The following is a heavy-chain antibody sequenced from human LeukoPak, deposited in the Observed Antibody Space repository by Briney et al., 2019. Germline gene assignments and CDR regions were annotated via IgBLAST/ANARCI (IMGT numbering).Heavy chain of an antibody. V-gene: IGHV4-4*07. CDR2: IFTSGIISGNT. D-gene: IGHD3-22*01. J-gene: IGHJ3*02. CDR1: GGSTSSYY. Sequence: SETLSLTCTVSGGSTSSYYWSWIRQPPGKGLEWIGRIFTSGIISGNTNYNPSLERRVTMSVDASKNQFSLRLTSVTAADTAIYYCARDRYYYDTSGYYSAFETWGQGTMVTVSS. CDR3: ARDRYYYDTSGYYSAFET.